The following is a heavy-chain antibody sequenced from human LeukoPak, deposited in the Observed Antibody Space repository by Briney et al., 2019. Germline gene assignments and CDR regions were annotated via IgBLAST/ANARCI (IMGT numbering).Heavy chain of an antibody. D-gene: IGHD3-3*01. CDR3: ARDWKYYDFWSGYHNWFDP. J-gene: IGHJ5*02. CDR1: GFTFSSYW. CDR2: IKQDGSEK. Sequence: GGSLRLSCAASGFTFSSYWMSWVRQAPGKGMKWVANIKQDGSEKYYVDSVKGRFTISRDNAKNSLYLQMNSPRAEDTAVYYCARDWKYYDFWSGYHNWFDPWGQGTLVTVSS. V-gene: IGHV3-7*01.